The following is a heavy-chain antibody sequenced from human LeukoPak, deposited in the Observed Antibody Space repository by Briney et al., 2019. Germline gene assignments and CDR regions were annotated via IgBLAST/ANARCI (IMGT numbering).Heavy chain of an antibody. CDR1: GYSFTNYW. Sequence: GESLNISCKRSGYSFTNYWLGWVRQMPGKGLEWMGIIYPGDSDTRYSPSFQGQVTISADKSISTAYLQWSSLKASDTAMYYCARRRYYDSSGWYYFDYWGQGTLVTVSS. CDR2: IYPGDSDT. CDR3: ARRRYYDSSGWYYFDY. V-gene: IGHV5-51*01. J-gene: IGHJ4*02. D-gene: IGHD3-22*01.